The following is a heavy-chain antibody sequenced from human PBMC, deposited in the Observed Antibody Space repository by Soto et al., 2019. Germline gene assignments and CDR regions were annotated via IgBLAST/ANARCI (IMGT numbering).Heavy chain of an antibody. V-gene: IGHV3-30*18. Sequence: GSLRLSCAASGFTFSSYGMHWVRQAPGKGLEWVAVISYDGSNKYYADSVKGRFTISRDNSKNTLYLQMNSLRAEDTAVYYCAKGASGSYYVKGEDFDYWGQGTLVTVSS. J-gene: IGHJ4*02. CDR3: AKGASGSYYVKGEDFDY. CDR1: GFTFSSYG. CDR2: ISYDGSNK. D-gene: IGHD1-26*01.